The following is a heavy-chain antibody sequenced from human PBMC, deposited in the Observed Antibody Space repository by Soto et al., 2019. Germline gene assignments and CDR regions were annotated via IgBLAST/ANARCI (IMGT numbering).Heavy chain of an antibody. V-gene: IGHV3-23*01. CDR2: ISGGGVST. CDR3: AKDRGQRFGEGGG. Sequence: EVQLLESGGGLVQPGGSLRLCCAASGFTFSTHGMSWVRQAPGKGLEWVSLISGGGVSTYYADSVKGRFTISRDNSKNTLYLQMNSLRAEDTAVYYCAKDRGQRFGEGGGWGQGTLVIVSS. CDR1: GFTFSTHG. J-gene: IGHJ4*02. D-gene: IGHD3-10*01.